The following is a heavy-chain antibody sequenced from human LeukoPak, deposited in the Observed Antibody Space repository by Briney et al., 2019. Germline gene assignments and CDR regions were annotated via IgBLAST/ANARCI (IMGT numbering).Heavy chain of an antibody. Sequence: SVKVSCKASGGTFSSYAISWVRQAPGQGLGWMGGIIPIFGTANYAQKFQGRVTITADESTSTAYMELSSLRSEDTAVYYCATEMGQQLEIGAFDIWGQGTMVTVSS. D-gene: IGHD6-13*01. J-gene: IGHJ3*02. V-gene: IGHV1-69*13. CDR2: IIPIFGTA. CDR1: GGTFSSYA. CDR3: ATEMGQQLEIGAFDI.